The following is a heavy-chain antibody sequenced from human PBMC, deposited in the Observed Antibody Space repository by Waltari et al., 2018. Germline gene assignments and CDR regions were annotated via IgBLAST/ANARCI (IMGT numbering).Heavy chain of an antibody. Sequence: QVQLQESGPGLVKPSGTLSLTCAVPGGTSSSSNWWGWGRQPPGKGLEWLWEIYHSVSTNYNPSLKSRVTISVDKSKNQFSLKLISVTAADTSVYYCAYYYDSSGYSYFDYWGQGTLVTVSS. CDR3: AYYYDSSGYSYFDY. D-gene: IGHD3-22*01. CDR2: IYHSVST. J-gene: IGHJ4*02. V-gene: IGHV4-4*02. CDR1: GGTSSSSNW.